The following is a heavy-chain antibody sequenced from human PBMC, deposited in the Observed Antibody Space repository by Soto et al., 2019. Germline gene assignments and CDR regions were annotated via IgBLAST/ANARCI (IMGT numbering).Heavy chain of an antibody. Sequence: PSETLSLTCTVSGGSISSGGYYWSWIRQHPVKGLEWIGYIYYSGSTYYNPSLKSRVTISVDTSKNQFSLKLSSVTAADTAVYYCARGEDAFFYYGLDVWGQGITVTVSS. V-gene: IGHV4-31*03. J-gene: IGHJ6*02. CDR3: ARGEDAFFYYGLDV. CDR1: GGSISSGGYY. CDR2: IYYSGST.